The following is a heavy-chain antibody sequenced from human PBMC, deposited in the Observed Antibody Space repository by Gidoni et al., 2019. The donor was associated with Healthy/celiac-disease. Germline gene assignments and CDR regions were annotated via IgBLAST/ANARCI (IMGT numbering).Heavy chain of an antibody. CDR2: ISGSGGST. V-gene: IGHV3-23*01. Sequence: EVQLLESGGGLVQPGGSLRLSCAASGFPFSSYAMSWVRQAPGKGLEWVSAISGSGGSTYYADSVKGRFTISRDNSKNTLYLQMNSLRAEDTAVYYCAEDYGDYGAFDIWGQGTMVTVSS. J-gene: IGHJ3*02. D-gene: IGHD4-17*01. CDR3: AEDYGDYGAFDI. CDR1: GFPFSSYA.